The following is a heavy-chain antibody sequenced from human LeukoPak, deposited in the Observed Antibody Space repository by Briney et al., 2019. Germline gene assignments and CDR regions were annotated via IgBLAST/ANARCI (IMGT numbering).Heavy chain of an antibody. CDR3: ARSRGGGGISFDY. Sequence: ASVKVSCKASGYTFTDYDINWVRQATGQGPEWLGWMNPNSGNTGYVQKFQGRVTMTRDTSIRTAYMELSSLGSEDTAVYYCARSRGGGGISFDYWGQGALVTVSS. CDR1: GYTFTDYD. J-gene: IGHJ4*02. V-gene: IGHV1-8*01. CDR2: MNPNSGNT. D-gene: IGHD2-15*01.